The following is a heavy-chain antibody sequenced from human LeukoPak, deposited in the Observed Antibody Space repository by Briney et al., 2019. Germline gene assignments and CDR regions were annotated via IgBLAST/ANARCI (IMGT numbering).Heavy chain of an antibody. Sequence: GASVNVSCKASVYNFTDYYMNWVRQAPGQGREWMGWIYPNSGGTNYALKFQGGVTLTRDTYINTGYMELSRLRSDDTALFYCASSVMRTEGTLFDAFDLWGQGTMVTASS. CDR3: ASSVMRTEGTLFDAFDL. CDR1: VYNFTDYY. J-gene: IGHJ3*01. D-gene: IGHD3-16*01. V-gene: IGHV1-2*02. CDR2: IYPNSGGT.